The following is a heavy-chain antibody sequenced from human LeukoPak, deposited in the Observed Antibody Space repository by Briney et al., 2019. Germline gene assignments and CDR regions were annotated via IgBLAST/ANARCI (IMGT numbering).Heavy chain of an antibody. J-gene: IGHJ4*02. V-gene: IGHV4-38-2*02. CDR2: IYHSGST. CDR3: ARDGNYGSGSLDY. Sequence: SETLSLTCPVSSYSISSGYYWGWIRQPPGKGLEWVGSIYHSGSTYYNPSLKSRVTISVDTSKNQFSLKLSSVTAADTAVYYCARDGNYGSGSLDYWGQGTLVTVSS. CDR1: SYSISSGYY. D-gene: IGHD3-10*01.